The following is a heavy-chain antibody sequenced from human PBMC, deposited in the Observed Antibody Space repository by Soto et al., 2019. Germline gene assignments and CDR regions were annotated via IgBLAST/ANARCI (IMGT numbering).Heavy chain of an antibody. CDR1: GFTSSNYG. CDR3: VRWADDRAVDI. CDR2: IWYDGSEK. J-gene: IGHJ3*02. Sequence: PGGSLRLSCVMSGFTSSNYGMYWVRQAPGKGLEWVAVIWYDGSEKYYADSVKGRFTISRDNSKNTLYLQMNSLRAEDTAVYYCVRWADDRAVDIWGQGTKVTVSS. D-gene: IGHD3-3*01. V-gene: IGHV3-33*07.